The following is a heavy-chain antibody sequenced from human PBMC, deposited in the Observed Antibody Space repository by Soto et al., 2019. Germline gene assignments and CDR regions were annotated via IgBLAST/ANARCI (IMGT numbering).Heavy chain of an antibody. J-gene: IGHJ2*01. CDR1: GVTFSSYV. CDR3: AKEQQSGYSGYGFDL. D-gene: IGHD5-12*01. CDR2: ISYDGSNK. Sequence: GGSRRLSCAASGVTFSSYVMHGVRQAPGKGLEWVAVISYDGSNKYYADSVKGRFTISRDNSKNTLYLQMNSLRAEDTAVYYCAKEQQSGYSGYGFDLWGRGTLVTVSS. V-gene: IGHV3-30*18.